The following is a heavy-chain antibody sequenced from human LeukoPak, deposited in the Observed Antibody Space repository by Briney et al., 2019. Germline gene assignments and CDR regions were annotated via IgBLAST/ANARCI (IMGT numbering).Heavy chain of an antibody. CDR3: ARVRSGSSAGNYGTDV. CDR2: INSDGSST. V-gene: IGHV3-74*01. D-gene: IGHD1-26*01. CDR1: GFTFSSYW. J-gene: IGHJ6*02. Sequence: GGSLRLSCAASGFTFSSYWMHWVRQAPGKGLVWVSRINSDGSSTTYADSVKGRFTISRDIAKNTPYLQMKSLRAEDTAVYYCARVRSGSSAGNYGTDVWGQGTTVTVSS.